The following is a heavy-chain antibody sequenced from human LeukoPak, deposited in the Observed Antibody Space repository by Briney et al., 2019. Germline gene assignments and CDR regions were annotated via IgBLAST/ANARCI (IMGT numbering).Heavy chain of an antibody. CDR2: INSDGSST. CDR1: GFTFSSYW. Sequence: GGSLRLSCAASGFTFSSYWMHWVRQAPGKGLVWVSRINSDGSSTSYADSVKGRFTISRDNGKNTLYLQMNSLRGEDTAMYYCAKDLYSSGWYNYFDPWGQGTLVTVSS. J-gene: IGHJ5*02. D-gene: IGHD6-19*01. V-gene: IGHV3-74*01. CDR3: AKDLYSSGWYNYFDP.